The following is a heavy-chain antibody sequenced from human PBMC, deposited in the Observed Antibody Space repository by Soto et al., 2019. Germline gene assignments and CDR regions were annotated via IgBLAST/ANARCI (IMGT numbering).Heavy chain of an antibody. CDR1: GFTFSSYA. D-gene: IGHD3-22*01. CDR2: ISGSGGST. J-gene: IGHJ4*02. V-gene: IGHV3-23*01. CDR3: AKASPLYYYDSSGFLFDY. Sequence: PVGSLRLSCAASGFTFSSYAMSWVRQAPGKGLEWVSAISGSGGSTYYADSVKGRFTISRDNSKNTLYLQMNSLRAEDTAVYYCAKASPLYYYDSSGFLFDYWGQGTLVTVSS.